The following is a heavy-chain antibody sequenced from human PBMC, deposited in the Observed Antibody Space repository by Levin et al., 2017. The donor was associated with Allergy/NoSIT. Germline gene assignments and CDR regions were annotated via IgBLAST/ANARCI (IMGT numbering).Heavy chain of an antibody. CDR3: ARDRRQWLVRMFDS. CDR1: GFTFSRYA. Sequence: GGSLRLSCAASGFTFSRYAMHWVRQAPGKGLEWVTLTSSDGSDTDYADSVQGRFTISRDNSKNTLFLQMNSLRPEDTAVYYCARDRRQWLVRMFDSWGQGTLVTVSS. J-gene: IGHJ4*02. CDR2: TSSDGSDT. V-gene: IGHV3-30*03. D-gene: IGHD6-19*01.